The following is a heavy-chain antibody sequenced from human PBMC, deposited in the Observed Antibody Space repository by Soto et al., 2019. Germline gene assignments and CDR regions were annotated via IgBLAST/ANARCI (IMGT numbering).Heavy chain of an antibody. CDR2: SYYSGST. D-gene: IGHD2-8*01. J-gene: IGHJ5*02. Sequence: SYTLSLTFSVSGGSISHDYWSLILHSPGNLLELIGYSYYSGSTDYNPSLKSRVTMSVDTSKNQVSLKLNSVTTADTAVYYCARDRSTYGGGGTGEVKENWFDPWGPGTLVTVSS. V-gene: IGHV4-59*01. CDR1: GGSISHDY. CDR3: ARDRSTYGGGGTGEVKENWFDP.